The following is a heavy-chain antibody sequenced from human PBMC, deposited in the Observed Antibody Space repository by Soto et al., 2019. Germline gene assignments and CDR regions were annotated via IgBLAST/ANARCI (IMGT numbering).Heavy chain of an antibody. CDR2: INHSGST. V-gene: IGHV4-34*01. CDR3: ARSSRYYYDSSGYSRYYYYYYGMDV. D-gene: IGHD3-22*01. J-gene: IGHJ6*02. Sequence: QVQLQQWGAGLLKPSETLSLTCAVYGGSFSGYYWSWIRQPPGKGLEWIGEINHSGSTNYNPSLKSRVTISVDTSKNQFSLKLSSVTAADTAVYYCARSSRYYYDSSGYSRYYYYYYGMDVWGQGTTVTVSS. CDR1: GGSFSGYY.